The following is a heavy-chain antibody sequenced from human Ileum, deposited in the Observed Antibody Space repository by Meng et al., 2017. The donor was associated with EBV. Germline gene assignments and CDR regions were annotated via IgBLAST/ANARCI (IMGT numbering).Heavy chain of an antibody. J-gene: IGHJ4*02. CDR3: AKDQNYAGSGSYYNS. CDR1: GFTFSNYA. CDR2: ISGSGGST. Sequence: EVQLVESGGGLVQRGXSLRLSCAASGFTFSNYAMSWVRQAPGKGLEWVSAISGSGGSTYYADSVKGRFTISRDNSKNTLYVQMNSLRAEDTALYYCAKDQNYAGSGSYYNSWGQGTLVTVSS. D-gene: IGHD3-10*01. V-gene: IGHV3-23*04.